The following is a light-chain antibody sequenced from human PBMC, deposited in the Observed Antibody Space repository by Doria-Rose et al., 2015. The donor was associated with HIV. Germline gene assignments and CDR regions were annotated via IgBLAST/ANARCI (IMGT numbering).Light chain of an antibody. CDR2: AAS. V-gene: IGKV1-27*01. CDR3: QNYNSAPLT. Sequence: ASVGDRVTITCRASQGISNFLAWYQQKPGRVPKLLIYAASTLQSGVPSRFSGSGSGTDFSLTISTLQPEDVAIYYCQNYNSAPLTFGGGSKVEIK. CDR1: QGISNF. J-gene: IGKJ4*01.